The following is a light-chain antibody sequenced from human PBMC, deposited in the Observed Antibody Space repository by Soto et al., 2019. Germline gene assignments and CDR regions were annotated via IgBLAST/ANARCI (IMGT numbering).Light chain of an antibody. CDR2: GAS. J-gene: IGKJ4*01. Sequence: ENVLTQSPGTLSLSPWERATLSCRASQTVSGSYVAWYQQKPGQTPRLLIYGASSRATGIPDRFSGSGSGTDFTLTISRLEPEDFAVYHCQQYGDSPLTFGGGTKVDIK. CDR3: QQYGDSPLT. V-gene: IGKV3-20*01. CDR1: QTVSGSY.